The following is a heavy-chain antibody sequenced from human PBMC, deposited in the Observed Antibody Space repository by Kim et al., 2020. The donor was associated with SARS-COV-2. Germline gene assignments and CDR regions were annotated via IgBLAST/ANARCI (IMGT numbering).Heavy chain of an antibody. CDR1: GYTFTNHG. CDR2: ISGNNVNQ. J-gene: IGHJ4*02. D-gene: IGHD3-16*01. CDR3: ARIFDYGPNFDY. V-gene: IGHV1-18*01. Sequence: ASVKVSCKASGYTFTNHGISWVRQAPGQGLEWMGWISGNNVNQKYEQKFQGRVIMTTDTSTSTAYLDLRSLRSDDTAVYYCARIFDYGPNFDYWGQGTRVTVSS.